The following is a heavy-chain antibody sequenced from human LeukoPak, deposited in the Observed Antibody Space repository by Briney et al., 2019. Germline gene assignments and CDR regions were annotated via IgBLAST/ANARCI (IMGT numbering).Heavy chain of an antibody. Sequence: GGSLRLSCAASGFTFSSYAMSWVRQAPGKGLEWVSAIIGSGGSTYYADSVKGRFTISRDNSKNTLYLQMNRLRAEDTAVYYCAKNRRPKAMVSGCGLYYFDYWGQGTLVTVSS. J-gene: IGHJ4*02. CDR2: IIGSGGST. CDR3: AKNRRPKAMVSGCGLYYFDY. CDR1: GFTFSSYA. D-gene: IGHD5-18*01. V-gene: IGHV3-23*01.